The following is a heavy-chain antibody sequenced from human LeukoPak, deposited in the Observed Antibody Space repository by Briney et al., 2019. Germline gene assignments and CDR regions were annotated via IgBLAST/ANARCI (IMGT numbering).Heavy chain of an antibody. Sequence: GGSLRLSCAASGFTFSNYWMSWVRQAPGKGLEWVANIKQDESKKYYVDSVKGRFTVSRDNAKNSLYLQMNSLRAEDTAVYYCARDRAYYDFWSGYYGPYFDYWGQGTLVTVSS. CDR2: IKQDESKK. CDR3: ARDRAYYDFWSGYYGPYFDY. D-gene: IGHD3-3*01. CDR1: GFTFSNYW. J-gene: IGHJ4*02. V-gene: IGHV3-7*01.